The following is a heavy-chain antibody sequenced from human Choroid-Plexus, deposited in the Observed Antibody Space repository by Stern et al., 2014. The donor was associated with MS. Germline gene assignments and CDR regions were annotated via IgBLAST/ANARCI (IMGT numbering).Heavy chain of an antibody. J-gene: IGHJ4*02. Sequence: DQLXXXGGGVVQPGRPLRLSCAASGFSFSSFGMHWVRQAPGKGLEWVALISYDGSKDYADSVKGRFAISRDNSKNTLYLQMNSLRAEDTAVYYCAKDRQYLTFFFDFWGQGSLVTVSS. CDR1: GFSFSSFG. CDR2: ISYDGSK. D-gene: IGHD2/OR15-2a*01. V-gene: IGHV3-30*18. CDR3: AKDRQYLTFFFDF.